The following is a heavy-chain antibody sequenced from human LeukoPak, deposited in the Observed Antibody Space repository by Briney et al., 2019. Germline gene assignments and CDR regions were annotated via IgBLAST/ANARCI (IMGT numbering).Heavy chain of an antibody. D-gene: IGHD3-22*01. CDR1: GFTFSSYA. CDR3: AKDWGRITMIVVVPMFDY. CDR2: ISGSGGST. V-gene: IGHV3-23*01. Sequence: GESLKISCAASGFTFSSYAMSWVRQAPGKGLEWVSAISGSGGSTYYADSVKGRFTISRDNSKNTLYLQMNSLRAEDTAVYYCAKDWGRITMIVVVPMFDYWGQGTLVTVSS. J-gene: IGHJ4*02.